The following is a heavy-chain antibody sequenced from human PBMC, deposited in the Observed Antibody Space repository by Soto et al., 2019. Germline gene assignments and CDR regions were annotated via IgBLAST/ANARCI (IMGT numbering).Heavy chain of an antibody. Sequence: QVQLVQSGAEVKKPGASVKVSCKTSGYTFTAYYMHWVRQAPGQGLEWMGWINPNSGGTNYAQKFQGRVTMTRDTSISTASMDLTSLTSDDTAVYYCARGDYGTGGYPFPYFDYWGQGTLVIVSS. CDR3: ARGDYGTGGYPFPYFDY. J-gene: IGHJ4*02. D-gene: IGHD2-8*02. CDR1: GYTFTAYY. V-gene: IGHV1-2*02. CDR2: INPNSGGT.